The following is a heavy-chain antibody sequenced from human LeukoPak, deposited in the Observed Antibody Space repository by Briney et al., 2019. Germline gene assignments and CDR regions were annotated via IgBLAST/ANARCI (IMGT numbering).Heavy chain of an antibody. CDR1: GYTFTSYG. V-gene: IGHV1-18*01. CDR2: ISAYNGNT. J-gene: IGHJ3*02. Sequence: ASVKVSCKASGYTFTSYGISWVRQAPGQGLEWMGWISAYNGNTNYAQKLQGRVTMTTDTSTSTAYMELRSLRSDDTAVYYCARDYGFDIVVVPAAKGDAFDIWGQGTMVTVSS. D-gene: IGHD2-2*01. CDR3: ARDYGFDIVVVPAAKGDAFDI.